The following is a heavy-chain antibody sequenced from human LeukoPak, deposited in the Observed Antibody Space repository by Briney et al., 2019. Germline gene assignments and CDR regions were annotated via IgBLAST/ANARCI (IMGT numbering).Heavy chain of an antibody. Sequence: SETLSLTCAVYGGSFSGYYWSWIRQHPGEGLEWIGEINDSGSTNYNPPLQRRVTISVDTSKIQFSLKLSSVTAADTAVYYRARHRAGLLWFGEDNWFDPWGQGPLVTVSS. CDR1: GGSFSGYY. CDR2: INDSGST. J-gene: IGHJ5*02. V-gene: IGHV4-34*01. CDR3: ARHRAGLLWFGEDNWFDP. D-gene: IGHD3-10*01.